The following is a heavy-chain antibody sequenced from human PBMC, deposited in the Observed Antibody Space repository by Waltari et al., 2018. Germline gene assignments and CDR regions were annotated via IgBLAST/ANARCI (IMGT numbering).Heavy chain of an antibody. CDR2: LYSDGRT. V-gene: IGHV3-53*01. J-gene: IGHJ4*02. CDR1: GLNVSRNY. Sequence: EMQLVESGGGLIQPGESLRLSCASSGLNVSRNYLSWVRQAPGEGLAWVSILYSDGRTFYADSVKGRFTISRDNSKNTVYLEMNSLRAEDTAMYYCAREVYRSGGHWGQGTLVTVSS. CDR3: AREVYRSGGH. D-gene: IGHD6-19*01.